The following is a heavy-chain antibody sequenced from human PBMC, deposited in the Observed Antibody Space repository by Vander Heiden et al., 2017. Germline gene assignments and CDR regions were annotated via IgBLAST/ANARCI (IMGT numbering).Heavy chain of an antibody. D-gene: IGHD6-19*01. Sequence: QVQLQQWGAGLLKPSETLSLTCAVYGGSFSGYYWRWIRQPPGKGLEWIGEINHSGSTNYNPSLKSRVTISVDTSKNQFSLKLSSVTAADTAVYYCARGGIAVAGTAERDYFDYWGQGTLVTVSS. CDR1: GGSFSGYY. CDR3: ARGGIAVAGTAERDYFDY. V-gene: IGHV4-34*01. J-gene: IGHJ4*02. CDR2: INHSGST.